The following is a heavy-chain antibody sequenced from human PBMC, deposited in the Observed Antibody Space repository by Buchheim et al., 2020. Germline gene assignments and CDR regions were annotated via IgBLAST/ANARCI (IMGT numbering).Heavy chain of an antibody. CDR1: GFTFSSYS. V-gene: IGHV3-21*01. D-gene: IGHD6-19*01. J-gene: IGHJ4*02. CDR2: ISSSSSYI. Sequence: EVQLVESGGGLVKPGGSLRLSCAASGFTFSSYSMNWVRQAPGKGLEWVSSISSSSSYIYYADSVKGRFTISRDNAKNSLYLQMNSLRAEDTAVYYCARDHIAVAGTGCFDYWGQGTL. CDR3: ARDHIAVAGTGCFDY.